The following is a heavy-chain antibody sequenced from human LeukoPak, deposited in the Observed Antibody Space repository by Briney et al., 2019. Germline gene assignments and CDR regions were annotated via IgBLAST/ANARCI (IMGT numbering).Heavy chain of an antibody. J-gene: IGHJ6*03. D-gene: IGHD7-27*01. Sequence: GGSLRLSCAASGFTFSSYDIHWVRQATGKGLEWVSAIGTAGDTYCPGSVKGRFTISRENAKNSLYLQMNSLRAGDTAVYYCARGPANWGSRDYYYYMDVWGKGTTVTVSS. V-gene: IGHV3-13*01. CDR2: IGTAGDT. CDR1: GFTFSSYD. CDR3: ARGPANWGSRDYYYYMDV.